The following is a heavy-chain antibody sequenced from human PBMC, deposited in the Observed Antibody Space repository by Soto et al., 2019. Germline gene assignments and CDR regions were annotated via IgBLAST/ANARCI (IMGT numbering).Heavy chain of an antibody. D-gene: IGHD3-9*01. CDR1: GGSINSYY. Sequence: SETLSLTCTVSGGSINSYYWSWIRQPPGKGLEWIAYIYYSGSTNYNPSLKSRVTISVDTSKNQFSLKLSSVTAADTAVYYCARSNLMTGYPVFDYWGQGTLVTISS. V-gene: IGHV4-59*01. CDR2: IYYSGST. J-gene: IGHJ4*02. CDR3: ARSNLMTGYPVFDY.